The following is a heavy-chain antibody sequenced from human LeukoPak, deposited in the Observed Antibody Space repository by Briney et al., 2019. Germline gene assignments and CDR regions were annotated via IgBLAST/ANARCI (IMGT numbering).Heavy chain of an antibody. J-gene: IGHJ4*02. V-gene: IGHV1-69*13. CDR1: GGTFITHA. CDR2: ILPIFGTA. Sequence: ASVTVSFKASGGTFITHAISGVRQAPGQRLEWMGGILPIFGTANYAPEFQGRVTITAHEPTSTAYMELNSLRSKGTAVNYCARSFHSSCWYLDYWGQGTLVTVSS. CDR3: ARSFHSSCWYLDY. D-gene: IGHD6-19*01.